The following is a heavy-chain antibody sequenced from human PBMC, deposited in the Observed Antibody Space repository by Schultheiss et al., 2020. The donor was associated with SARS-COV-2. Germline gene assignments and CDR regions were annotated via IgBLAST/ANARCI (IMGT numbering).Heavy chain of an antibody. J-gene: IGHJ4*02. Sequence: GGSLRLSCAASGFTFSSYAMSWVRQAPGKGLEWVSYISGSRSYINYADSVRGRFTVSRDNAKNSLYLQMNSLRAEDTAMYYCARDYCTSTNCYDFWGQGTLVTVSS. V-gene: IGHV3-21*05. CDR1: GFTFSSYA. CDR2: ISGSRSYI. D-gene: IGHD2-2*01. CDR3: ARDYCTSTNCYDF.